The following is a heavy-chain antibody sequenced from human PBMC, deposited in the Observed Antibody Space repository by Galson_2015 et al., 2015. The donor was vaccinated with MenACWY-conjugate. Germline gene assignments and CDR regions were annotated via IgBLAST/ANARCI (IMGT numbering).Heavy chain of an antibody. Sequence: SLRLSCAVSGFTFSRYWTHWVRQAPGKGLEWVADIKPDGSEKYYADSVKGRFTISRDNVKNSLYLQMNSLRAEDTAVYYCASEDYYYDSSSRRKLSMDYWGQGTLVTVSS. D-gene: IGHD3-22*01. J-gene: IGHJ4*02. V-gene: IGHV3-7*03. CDR3: ASEDYYYDSSSRRKLSMDY. CDR2: IKPDGSEK. CDR1: GFTFSRYW.